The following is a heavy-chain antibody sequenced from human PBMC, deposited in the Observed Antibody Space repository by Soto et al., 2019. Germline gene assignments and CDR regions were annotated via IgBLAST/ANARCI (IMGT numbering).Heavy chain of an antibody. J-gene: IGHJ6*02. CDR2: ISAYNGNT. CDR1: GYTFTSYG. D-gene: IGHD6-13*01. CDR3: CKRLGIATCSIEGLAAAYYYYYYGMDV. Sequence: GASVKVSCKASGYTFTSYGISWVRQAPGQGLEWMGWISAYNGNTNYAQKLQGRVTMTTDTSTSTAYMELRSLRSDDTAVYYCCKRLGIATCSIEGLAAAYYYYYYGMDVWGQGTTVTVS. V-gene: IGHV1-18*01.